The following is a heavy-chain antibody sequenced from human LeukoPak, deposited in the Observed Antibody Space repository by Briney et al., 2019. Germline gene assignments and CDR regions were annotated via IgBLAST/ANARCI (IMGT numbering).Heavy chain of an antibody. D-gene: IGHD3-10*01. J-gene: IGHJ4*02. CDR1: GGSFSGYY. CDR3: ARRGSYGSGSYYGDFDY. V-gene: IGHV4-34*01. Sequence: SETLSLTCAVYGGSFSGYYWSWIRQPPGKGLEWIGEINHSGSTNYNPSLKSRVTISVDTSKNQFSLKLSSVTAADTAVYYCARRGSYGSGSYYGDFDYWGQGTLVTVSS. CDR2: INHSGST.